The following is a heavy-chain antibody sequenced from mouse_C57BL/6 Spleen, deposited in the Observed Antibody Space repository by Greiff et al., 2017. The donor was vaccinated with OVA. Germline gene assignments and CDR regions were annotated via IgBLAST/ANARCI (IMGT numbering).Heavy chain of an antibody. D-gene: IGHD2-5*01. CDR2: IYPGDGDT. Sequence: QVQLQQSGAELVKPGASVKISCKASGYAFSSYWMNWVKQRPGKGLEWIGQIYPGDGDTNYNGKFKGKATLTADKSSSTAYMQLSSLTSEDSAVYFCAREFYYSNYQAWFAYWGQGTLVTVSA. CDR1: GYAFSSYW. V-gene: IGHV1-80*01. CDR3: AREFYYSNYQAWFAY. J-gene: IGHJ3*01.